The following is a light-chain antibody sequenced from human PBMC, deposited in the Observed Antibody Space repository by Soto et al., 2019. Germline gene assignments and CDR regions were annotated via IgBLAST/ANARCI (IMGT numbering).Light chain of an antibody. V-gene: IGKV3-20*01. CDR2: AAS. CDR3: QQYGSSPLA. CDR1: QSIDSSY. Sequence: EIVLTQSPGTLSLAPGERVTLSCRASQSIDSSYLAWYQQKPGQAPRLLVFAASNRATGIPDRFSGSGTGTEFTLTITTLEPEDFAVYYCQQYGSSPLAFGGGTRGEIK. J-gene: IGKJ4*01.